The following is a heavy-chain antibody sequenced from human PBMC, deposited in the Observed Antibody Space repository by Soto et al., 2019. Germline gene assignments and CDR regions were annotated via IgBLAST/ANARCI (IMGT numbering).Heavy chain of an antibody. J-gene: IGHJ6*02. CDR2: ISYDGSNK. Sequence: QVQLVESGGGVVQPGRSLRLSCAASGFTFSSYAMHWVRQAPGKGLEWVAVISYDGSNKYYADSVKGRFTISRDTSKNTLYLQMNSLRAEDTAVYYCARDRSIAARGYYYYYGMDVCGQGTTVTVSS. V-gene: IGHV3-30-3*01. D-gene: IGHD6-6*01. CDR1: GFTFSSYA. CDR3: ARDRSIAARGYYYYYGMDV.